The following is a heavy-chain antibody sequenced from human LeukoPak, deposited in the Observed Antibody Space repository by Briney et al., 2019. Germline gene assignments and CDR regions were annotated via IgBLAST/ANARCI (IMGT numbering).Heavy chain of an antibody. CDR1: GFTFSSYA. J-gene: IGHJ4*02. V-gene: IGHV3-23*01. CDR3: AKHYSSGWYAYPHFDY. Sequence: GGSLRLSCAASGFTFSSYAMSWVRQAPGKGLEWVSAISGSGGITYYADSVKGRFTISRDNSKTTLYLQMNSLRAEDTAVYYCAKHYSSGWYAYPHFDYWGQGTLVTVSS. CDR2: ISGSGGIT. D-gene: IGHD6-19*01.